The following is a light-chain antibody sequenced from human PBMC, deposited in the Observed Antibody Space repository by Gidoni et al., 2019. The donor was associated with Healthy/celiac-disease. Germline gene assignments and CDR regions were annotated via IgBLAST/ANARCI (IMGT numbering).Light chain of an antibody. CDR2: DDS. J-gene: IGLJ2*01. CDR3: QVWDSSSDHPDVV. Sequence: SYVLPQPHSVSVAPGQTARITCGGNNIGSKSVHWYQQKPGQDPVLVVYDDSDRPSGIPERFSGSNSGNTATLTISRVDAGDEADYFCQVWDSSSDHPDVVFGGGTKLTVL. CDR1: NIGSKS. V-gene: IGLV3-21*02.